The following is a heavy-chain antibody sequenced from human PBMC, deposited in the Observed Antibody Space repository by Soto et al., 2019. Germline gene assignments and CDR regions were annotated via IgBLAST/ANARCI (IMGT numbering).Heavy chain of an antibody. CDR2: ISGSGDSP. CDR1: GFTFSSYT. V-gene: IGHV3-23*01. Sequence: PGGSLRLSCAASGFTFSSYTMSWARQAPGKGLEWVSAISGSGDSPYYADSVKGRFAISRDNSKNTLYLQMNSLGVEDTAIYYCAKARSLIPSDVWGQGTTVTVSS. D-gene: IGHD3-10*01. CDR3: AKARSLIPSDV. J-gene: IGHJ6*02.